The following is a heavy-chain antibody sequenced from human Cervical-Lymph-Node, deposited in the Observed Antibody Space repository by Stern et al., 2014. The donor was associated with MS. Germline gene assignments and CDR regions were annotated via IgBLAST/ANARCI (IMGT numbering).Heavy chain of an antibody. CDR3: ARDTRVGATHCGMDV. V-gene: IGHV1-69*17. Sequence: VQLVESGAEVKKPGSSVMVSCKASGGTFSSYAISWVRQAPGQGLEWMGGIIPIFGIANYAQKFQGRVTITADKSTSTAYMELSSLRSEDTAVYYCARDTRVGATHCGMDVWGQGTTVTVSS. CDR2: IIPIFGIA. J-gene: IGHJ6*02. CDR1: GGTFSSYA. D-gene: IGHD1-26*01.